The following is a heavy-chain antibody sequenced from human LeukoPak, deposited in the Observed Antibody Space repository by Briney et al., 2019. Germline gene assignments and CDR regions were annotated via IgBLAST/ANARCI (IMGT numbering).Heavy chain of an antibody. J-gene: IGHJ4*02. CDR1: GGTFSSYA. CDR3: ARGLTAHHGGTY. Sequence: GSSVKVPCKASGGTFSSYAISWVRQAPGQGLEWMGRIIPILGIANYAQKFQGRVTITADKSTSTAYMELSSLRSEDTAVYYCARGLTAHHGGTYWGQGTLVTVSS. V-gene: IGHV1-69*04. D-gene: IGHD3-16*01. CDR2: IIPILGIA.